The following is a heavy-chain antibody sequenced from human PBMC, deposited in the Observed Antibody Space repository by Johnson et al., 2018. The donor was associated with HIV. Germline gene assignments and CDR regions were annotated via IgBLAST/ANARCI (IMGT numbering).Heavy chain of an antibody. Sequence: VQLVESGGGLVQPGGSLRLSCAVSGFTFSSYWMTWVRQAPGKGLEWVANIKQDGSEKYDLDSEKGRLTISRDYAENSLYLQMNSLRVEDTAMYYCVRGRDSTGDGGAFDIWGHGTMVIVSS. D-gene: IGHD7-27*01. CDR1: GFTFSSYW. CDR2: IKQDGSEK. V-gene: IGHV3-7*05. CDR3: VRGRDSTGDGGAFDI. J-gene: IGHJ3*02.